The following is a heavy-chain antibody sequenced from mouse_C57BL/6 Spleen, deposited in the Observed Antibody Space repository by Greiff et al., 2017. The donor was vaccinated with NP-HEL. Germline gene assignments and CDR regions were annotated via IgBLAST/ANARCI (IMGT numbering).Heavy chain of an antibody. D-gene: IGHD3-3*01. CDR1: GYAFSSSW. CDR3: ARSPGTSAMDY. Sequence: QVQLKESGPELVKPGASVKISCKASGYAFSSSWMNWVKQRPGKGLEWIGRIYPGDGDTNYNGKFKGKATLTADKSSSTAYMQLSSLTSEDSAVYFCARSPGTSAMDYWGQGTSVTVSS. J-gene: IGHJ4*01. CDR2: IYPGDGDT. V-gene: IGHV1-82*01.